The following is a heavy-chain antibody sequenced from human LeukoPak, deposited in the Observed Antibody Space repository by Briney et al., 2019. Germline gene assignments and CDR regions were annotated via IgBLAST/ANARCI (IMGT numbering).Heavy chain of an antibody. Sequence: GASVNVSCKASGYTFPGYYMHWVRQAPGQGLEWMGWINPNSGGRNYAKKFQGRVTMTRNTSISTAYMELSSLRSEDTAVYYCARGPTKVYSYGSDYGFDPWGQGTLVTVSS. CDR2: INPNSGGR. CDR1: GYTFPGYY. V-gene: IGHV1-2*02. D-gene: IGHD5-18*01. J-gene: IGHJ5*02. CDR3: ARGPTKVYSYGSDYGFDP.